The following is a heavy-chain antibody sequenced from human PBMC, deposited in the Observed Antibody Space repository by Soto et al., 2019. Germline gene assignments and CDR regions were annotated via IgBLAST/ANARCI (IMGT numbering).Heavy chain of an antibody. CDR2: TYYRGST. D-gene: IGHD3-3*01. CDR1: GGSISSSSYY. V-gene: IGHV4-39*01. CDR3: AGRQIFCFDP. Sequence: QLQLQESGPGLVKPSETLSLTCTVSGGSISSSSYYWGWIRQPPGKVLEWIGSTYYRGSTYYNPSLMSEATISVDTSTNQFSLKLSSVTAAETAVYYCAGRQIFCFDPWGQGTLVTVSS. J-gene: IGHJ5*02.